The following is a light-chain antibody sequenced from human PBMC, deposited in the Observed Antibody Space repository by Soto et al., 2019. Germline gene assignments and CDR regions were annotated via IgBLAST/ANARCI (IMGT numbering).Light chain of an antibody. V-gene: IGKV3-20*01. CDR1: QSVTNSY. CDR3: QQYGTSPQT. CDR2: DTS. J-gene: IGKJ1*01. Sequence: ETLLTQSPGTLSLSPGERATLSCRASQSVTNSYLAWYQQKPGQAPGLLIYDTSTRASGVPDRFSGSGSGTEFTLTISRLEPEDFAVYYCQQYGTSPQTFGQGTKVDIK.